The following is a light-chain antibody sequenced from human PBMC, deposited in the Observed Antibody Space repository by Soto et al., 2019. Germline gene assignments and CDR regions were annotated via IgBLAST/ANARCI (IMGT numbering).Light chain of an antibody. J-gene: IGKJ4*01. CDR3: QQYKSWPPLT. CDR1: QSISDN. Sequence: DIVMTQSPAILSVSLGERATLSCLASQSISDNLAWYQQRSGQAPRLLIYGASTRATGVPARFSGSGSGTEFTLTISSLHADDFAIYYCQQYKSWPPLTFGGATKVE. CDR2: GAS. V-gene: IGKV3-15*01.